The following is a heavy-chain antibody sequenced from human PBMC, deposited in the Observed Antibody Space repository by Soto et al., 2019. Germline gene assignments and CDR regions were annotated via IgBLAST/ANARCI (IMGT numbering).Heavy chain of an antibody. D-gene: IGHD2-2*01. CDR2: MNPNSGNT. CDR3: ARVLVVPADLGEYYYYYYMDV. Sequence: ASVKVSCKASGYTFTSYDINWVRQATGQGLEWMGWMNPNSGNTGYAQKFQGGVTMTRNTSISTAYMELSSLRSEDTAVYYCARVLVVPADLGEYYYYYYMDVWGKGTTVTVSS. J-gene: IGHJ6*03. CDR1: GYTFTSYD. V-gene: IGHV1-8*01.